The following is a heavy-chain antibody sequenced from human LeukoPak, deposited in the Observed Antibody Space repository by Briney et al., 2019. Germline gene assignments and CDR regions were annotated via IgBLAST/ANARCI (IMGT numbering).Heavy chain of an antibody. J-gene: IGHJ5*02. CDR2: IHTSGST. V-gene: IGHV4-4*07. CDR3: AREYSNWFDP. Sequence: PSETLSLTCSVSGVSISSYYWSWIRQPAGKGLEWIGRIHTSGSTNYNPSLKSRVTISVDTSKNQLSLKLISVTAADTAVYYCAREYSNWFDPWGQGILVTVSS. CDR1: GVSISSYY. D-gene: IGHD2-15*01.